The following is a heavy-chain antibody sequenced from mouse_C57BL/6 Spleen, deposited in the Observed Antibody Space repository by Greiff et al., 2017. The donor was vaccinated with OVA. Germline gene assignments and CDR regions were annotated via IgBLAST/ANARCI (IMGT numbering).Heavy chain of an antibody. J-gene: IGHJ2*01. CDR1: GYTFTSYW. Sequence: QVQLQQPGAELVKPGASVKLSCKASGYTFTSYWMHWVKQRPGQGLEWIGMIHPNSGSTNYNEKFKSKATLTVDKSSSTAYMQLSSLTSEDSAVEYCARAAVVAPRFDYWGQGTTLTVSS. V-gene: IGHV1-64*01. CDR3: ARAAVVAPRFDY. D-gene: IGHD1-1*01. CDR2: IHPNSGST.